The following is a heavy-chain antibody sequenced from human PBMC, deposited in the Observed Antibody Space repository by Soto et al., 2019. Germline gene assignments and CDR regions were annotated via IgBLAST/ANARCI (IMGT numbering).Heavy chain of an antibody. CDR2: INHSGST. CDR1: GGSFSGYY. Sequence: PSETLSLTCAVYGGSFSGYYWSWIRQPPGKGLEWIGEINHSGSTNYNPSLKSRVTISVDTSKNQFSLKLSSVTAADTAVYYCARGYPIEDIVVVPAAVWFDPWGQGTLVTVSS. V-gene: IGHV4-34*01. D-gene: IGHD2-2*01. J-gene: IGHJ5*02. CDR3: ARGYPIEDIVVVPAAVWFDP.